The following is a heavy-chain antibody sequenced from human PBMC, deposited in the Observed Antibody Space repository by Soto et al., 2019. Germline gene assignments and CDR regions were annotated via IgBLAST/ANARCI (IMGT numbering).Heavy chain of an antibody. CDR2: IYYSGST. Sequence: QVQLQESGPGLVKPSQTLSLTCTVSGGSISSGDYYWSWIRQPPGKGLEWIGYIYYSGSTYYNPSLKRRVTISVDTSKNHSSLKMSSVTAADTAMYYCARTLGERSLSVTHDSFHILGQGTKVTVSS. D-gene: IGHD1-26*01. J-gene: IGHJ3*02. V-gene: IGHV4-30-4*01. CDR3: ARTLGERSLSVTHDSFHI. CDR1: GGSISSGDYY.